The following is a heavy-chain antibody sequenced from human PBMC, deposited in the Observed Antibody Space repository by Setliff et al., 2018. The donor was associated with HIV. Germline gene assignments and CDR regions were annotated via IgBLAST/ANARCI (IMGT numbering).Heavy chain of an antibody. J-gene: IGHJ4*02. CDR1: GYTFTDYY. Sequence: GASVMVSCKASGYTFTDYYIHWVQQAPGKGLEWMGHIDPEDGETIYADNFQGRVTMTADRSTNTAYMELGSLRSEDTAVYYCASFVFRDSTDEYYRPPGDHPLYYFDYWAQGTLVTVSS. CDR3: ASFVFRDSTDEYYRPPGDHPLYYFDY. V-gene: IGHV1-69-2*01. D-gene: IGHD3-10*01. CDR2: IDPEDGET.